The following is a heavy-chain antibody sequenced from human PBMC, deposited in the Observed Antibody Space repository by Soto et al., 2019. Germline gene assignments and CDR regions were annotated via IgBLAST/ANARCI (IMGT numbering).Heavy chain of an antibody. Sequence: SETLSLTCTVSGGSISSSSNYWGWIRQPPGKGLEWIGSKYYSGTTYYNPSLKSRVTISVDTSKNQFSLKLSSVTAADTAVYYCARLLFYGDYVHFDYWGQGTLVTVSS. CDR3: ARLLFYGDYVHFDY. J-gene: IGHJ4*02. CDR1: GGSISSSSNY. V-gene: IGHV4-39*01. D-gene: IGHD4-17*01. CDR2: KYYSGTT.